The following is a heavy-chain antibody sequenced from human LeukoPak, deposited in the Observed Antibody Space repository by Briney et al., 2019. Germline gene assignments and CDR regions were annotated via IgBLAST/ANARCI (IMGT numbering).Heavy chain of an antibody. V-gene: IGHV3-49*04. J-gene: IGHJ3*02. CDR2: IRSKSYGGTT. D-gene: IGHD2-15*01. CDR3: SRGPYCSSGSCYPDPDAFDI. Sequence: GGSLRLSCTASGFTFGDYAMAWVRQAPGKGLEWVGFIRSKSYGGTTECAASVKGRFTISRDDSKSIAYLQMNSLKTEDTAVYYCSRGPYCSSGSCYPDPDAFDIWGQGTVVTFSS. CDR1: GFTFGDYA.